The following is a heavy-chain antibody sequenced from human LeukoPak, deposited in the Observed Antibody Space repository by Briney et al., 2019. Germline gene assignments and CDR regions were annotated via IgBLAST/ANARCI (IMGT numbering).Heavy chain of an antibody. CDR3: ARGHSRYYFDY. CDR1: GGSISSGGYY. Sequence: PSETLSLTCTVSGGSISSGGYYWSWIRQPPGKGLEWIGYIYHSGSTYYNPSLKSRVTISVDRSKNQFSLKLSSVTAADTAVYYCARGHSRYYFDYWGQGTLVTVSS. CDR2: IYHSGST. J-gene: IGHJ4*02. D-gene: IGHD2-21*01. V-gene: IGHV4-30-2*01.